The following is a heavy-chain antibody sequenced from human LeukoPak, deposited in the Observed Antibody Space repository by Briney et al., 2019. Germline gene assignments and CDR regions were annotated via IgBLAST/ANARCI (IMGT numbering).Heavy chain of an antibody. CDR1: GGSISSSNW. CDR3: ATNYYDSSGYYYYVI. CDR2: IYHSGNT. V-gene: IGHV4-4*02. J-gene: IGHJ3*02. Sequence: PSGTLSLTCAVSGGSISSSNWWSWVRQPPGKGLEWIGEIYHSGNTNYNPSLKSRVTISVDKSKNQFSLKLSSVTAADTAVYYCATNYYDSSGYYYYVIWGQGTMVTVSS. D-gene: IGHD3-22*01.